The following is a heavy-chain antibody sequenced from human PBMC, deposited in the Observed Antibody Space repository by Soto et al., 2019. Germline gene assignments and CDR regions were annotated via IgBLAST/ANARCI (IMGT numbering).Heavy chain of an antibody. Sequence: GGSLRLSCAASGFTFSSYAMSWVRQAPGKGLKWVSAISGSGGSTYYADSVKGRFTISRDNSKNTLYLQMNSLRAEDTAVYYCAKDYMPYYDFWSGSPSNWLDPWGQGTLVTVSS. V-gene: IGHV3-23*01. CDR2: ISGSGGST. D-gene: IGHD3-3*01. CDR1: GFTFSSYA. J-gene: IGHJ5*02. CDR3: AKDYMPYYDFWSGSPSNWLDP.